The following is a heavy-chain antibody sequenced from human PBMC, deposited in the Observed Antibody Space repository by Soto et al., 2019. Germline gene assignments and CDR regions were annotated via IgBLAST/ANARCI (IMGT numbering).Heavy chain of an antibody. CDR2: ISGSGGST. CDR3: AKTYYYDSSGSDV. Sequence: VGSLRLSCAASGFTFSSYAMSRVRQAPGKGLEWVSAISGSGGSTYYADSVKGRFTISRDNSKNTLYLQMNSLRAEDTAVYYCAKTYYYDSSGSDVWGQGTTVTVSS. D-gene: IGHD3-22*01. V-gene: IGHV3-23*01. CDR1: GFTFSSYA. J-gene: IGHJ6*02.